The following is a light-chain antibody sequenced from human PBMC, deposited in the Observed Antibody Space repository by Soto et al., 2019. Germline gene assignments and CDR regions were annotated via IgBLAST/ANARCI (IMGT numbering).Light chain of an antibody. Sequence: DIQMTQSPSSLSASVGDRVTITCQASQDVSNCLNWYQQKPGKAPKLLIFDASTLETGVPSRFSGSGSGTAFTLTISRLQPEDHGTYYCQQHDYLPYTFGQGTRVEIK. CDR1: QDVSNC. J-gene: IGKJ2*01. V-gene: IGKV1-33*01. CDR3: QQHDYLPYT. CDR2: DAS.